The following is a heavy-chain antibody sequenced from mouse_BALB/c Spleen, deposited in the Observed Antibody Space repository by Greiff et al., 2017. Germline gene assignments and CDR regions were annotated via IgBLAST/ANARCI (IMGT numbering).Heavy chain of an antibody. D-gene: IGHD1-1*01. CDR3: ARWYYGSSYGAMDY. Sequence: EVQVVESGPSLVKPSQTLSLTCSVTGDSITSGYWNWIRKFPGNKLEYMGYISYSGSTYYNPSLKSRISITRDTSKNQYYLQLNSVTTEDTATYYCARWYYGSSYGAMDYWGQGTSVTVSS. CDR2: ISYSGST. V-gene: IGHV3-8*02. CDR1: GDSITSGY. J-gene: IGHJ4*01.